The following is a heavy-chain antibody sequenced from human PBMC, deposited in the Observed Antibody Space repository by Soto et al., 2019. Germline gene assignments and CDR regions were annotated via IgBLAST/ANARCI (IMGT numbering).Heavy chain of an antibody. V-gene: IGHV4-59*01. D-gene: IGHD1-26*01. CDR2: IYYSGST. CDR3: ARSHLASGSDNWFDP. Sequence: CEHLALTSTVSGGSISSYDWSLIRQPPGKGLEWIGYIYYSGSTNYNPSLKSRVTISVDTSKNQFSLKLSSVTAADTAVYYCARSHLASGSDNWFDPWGQGTLVTVS. J-gene: IGHJ5*02. CDR1: GGSISSYD.